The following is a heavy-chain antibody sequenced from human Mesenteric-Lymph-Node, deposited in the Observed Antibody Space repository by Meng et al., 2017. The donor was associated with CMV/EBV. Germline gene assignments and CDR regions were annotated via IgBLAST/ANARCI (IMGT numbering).Heavy chain of an antibody. V-gene: IGHV1-2*02. CDR2: INPNSGGT. D-gene: IGHD2-21*01. J-gene: IGHJ6*02. CDR3: ATYCGGDCYTAGYYYYGMDV. CDR1: GYTFTDYD. Sequence: ASVKVSCKASGYTFTDYDINWVRQATGQGLEWMGWINPNSGGTNYAQKFQGRVTMTRDTSISTAYMELSRLRSDDTAVYYCATYCGGDCYTAGYYYYGMDVWGQGTTVTVSS.